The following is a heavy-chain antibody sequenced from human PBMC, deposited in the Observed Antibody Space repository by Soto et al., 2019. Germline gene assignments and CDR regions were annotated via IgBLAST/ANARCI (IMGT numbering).Heavy chain of an antibody. Sequence: EVQLLESGGGLVQPGGSLRLSCAASGFTFSSYAMSWVRQAPGKGLEWVSAISGSGGSTYYADSVKGRFTIPSDNSKNTLYLQMNSLRAEDTAVDYCAKDIVDNWNDTDYWGQGTLDTVSS. J-gene: IGHJ4*02. D-gene: IGHD1-1*01. V-gene: IGHV3-23*01. CDR3: AKDIVDNWNDTDY. CDR2: ISGSGGST. CDR1: GFTFSSYA.